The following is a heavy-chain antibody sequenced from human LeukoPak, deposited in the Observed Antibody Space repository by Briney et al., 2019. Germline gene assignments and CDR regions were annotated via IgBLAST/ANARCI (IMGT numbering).Heavy chain of an antibody. CDR2: IYYSGST. Sequence: SETLSLTCTVSGVSISSSSYYWGWIRQPPGKGLEWIGSIYYSGSTYYNPSLRSRVTISVDTSKNQFSLKLSSVTAADTAVYYCARVGVRFLEWLDADYYYYYMDVWGKGTTVTVTS. J-gene: IGHJ6*03. CDR3: ARVGVRFLEWLDADYYYYYMDV. D-gene: IGHD3-3*01. V-gene: IGHV4-39*07. CDR1: GVSISSSSYY.